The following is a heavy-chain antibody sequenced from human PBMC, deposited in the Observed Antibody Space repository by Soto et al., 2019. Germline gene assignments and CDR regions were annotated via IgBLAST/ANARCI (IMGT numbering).Heavy chain of an antibody. CDR1: GYTFTNYA. V-gene: IGHV1-3*01. CDR3: TRGLIYGMDV. CDR2: INAGNGNT. J-gene: IGHJ6*02. Sequence: GASVKVSCKASGYTFTNYAMHWMRQAPGQRLEWMGWINAGNGNTKFSQKFQGRVTITRDTSANTAYMELSSLRSEDTALYYCTRGLIYGMDVWGQGTTVTVSS.